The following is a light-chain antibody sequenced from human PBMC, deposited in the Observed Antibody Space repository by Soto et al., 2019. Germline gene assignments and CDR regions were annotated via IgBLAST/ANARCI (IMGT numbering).Light chain of an antibody. CDR3: AALYDDVNGLV. CDR2: TND. J-gene: IGLJ2*01. V-gene: IGLV1-44*01. Sequence: QSVLTQPPSASGTPGQRVSISCSGSRPNIGSNFVNWYRQLPGTAPTLLIHTNDQRPSGVHGRFSGSKSGASASLAISGLKSEDKAEYFCAALYDDVNGLVFGGGTKLTVL. CDR1: RPNIGSNF.